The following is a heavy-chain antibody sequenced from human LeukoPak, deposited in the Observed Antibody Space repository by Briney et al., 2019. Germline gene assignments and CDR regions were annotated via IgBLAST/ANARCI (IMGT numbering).Heavy chain of an antibody. D-gene: IGHD1-26*01. CDR3: ARGRELLGIQCAFDI. J-gene: IGHJ3*02. CDR1: GGNFNNYA. V-gene: IGHV1-69*13. CDR2: VIPMFGSV. Sequence: SVKVSCKASGGNFNNYAINWVRQAPGQGLEWLGGVIPMFGSVNYAQKFQGRVTITADGITSIAYMELGSLTSDDPAVYYCARGRELLGIQCAFDIWGQGTVVTVAS.